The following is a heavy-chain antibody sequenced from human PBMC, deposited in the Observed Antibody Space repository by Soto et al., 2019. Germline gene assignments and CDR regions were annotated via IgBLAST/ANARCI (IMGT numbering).Heavy chain of an antibody. CDR1: GFTFTSYW. Sequence: PGESLKISCMGSGFTFTSYWIAWVRQMPGKGPEWMGVVFPGDSDTRYSPSFQGQVIISADKSTSTASLQWSSLKASDTAIYYCARQGEGFYQRQIDFWGQGTLVKVSS. V-gene: IGHV5-51*01. CDR2: VFPGDSDT. J-gene: IGHJ4*02. CDR3: ARQGEGFYQRQIDF. D-gene: IGHD3-10*01.